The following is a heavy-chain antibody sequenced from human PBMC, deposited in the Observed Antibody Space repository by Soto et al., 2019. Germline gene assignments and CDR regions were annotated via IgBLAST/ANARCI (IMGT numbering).Heavy chain of an antibody. CDR3: ANAYRGIGPYYYYGMDV. D-gene: IGHD3-16*02. J-gene: IGHJ6*02. CDR2: ISYDGSNK. V-gene: IGHV3-30*18. Sequence: PGGSLRLSCAASGFTLSIYGMHWVRQAPGKGLEWVAVISYDGSNKYYADSVKGRFTISRDNSKNTLYLQMNSLRAEDTAVYYCANAYRGIGPYYYYGMDVWGQGTTVTVSS. CDR1: GFTLSIYG.